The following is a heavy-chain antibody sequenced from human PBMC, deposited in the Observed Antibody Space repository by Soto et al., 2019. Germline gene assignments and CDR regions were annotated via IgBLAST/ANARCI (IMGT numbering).Heavy chain of an antibody. CDR3: AKDRGRATAGEYYYYGMDV. CDR2: INPSGGSA. J-gene: IGHJ6*02. V-gene: IGHV1-46*01. Sequence: TVKVSCKASGYTFTSYYIHWVRQAPGQGLEWMGMINPSGGSADYAQNFQGRVTMTRDPSTSTVYMELSSLRSDDTAVYYCAKDRGRATAGEYYYYGMDVWGQGNTVTVSS. D-gene: IGHD6-13*01. CDR1: GYTFTSYY.